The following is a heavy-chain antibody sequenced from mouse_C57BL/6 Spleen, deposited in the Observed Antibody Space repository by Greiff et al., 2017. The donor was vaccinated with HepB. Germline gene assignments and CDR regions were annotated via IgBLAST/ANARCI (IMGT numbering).Heavy chain of an antibody. V-gene: IGHV1-64*01. CDR3: ARLVWLRAIDY. CDR1: GYTFTSYC. Sequence: VQLQQPGAELVKPGASVKLSCKASGYTFTSYCMHWVKQRPGQGLEWIGMIHPNSGSTNYNEKFKSKATLTADKSSSTAYMQLSSLTSEDSAVYYCARLVWLRAIDYWGQGTTVTVSS. D-gene: IGHD2-2*01. CDR2: IHPNSGST. J-gene: IGHJ4*01.